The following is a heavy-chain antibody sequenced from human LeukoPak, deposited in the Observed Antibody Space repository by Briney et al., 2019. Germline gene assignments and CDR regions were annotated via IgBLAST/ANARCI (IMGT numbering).Heavy chain of an antibody. CDR2: IYYSGST. J-gene: IGHJ4*02. CDR3: ARHGSTYALRN. V-gene: IGHV4-59*08. CDR1: GGSINSYY. D-gene: IGHD2-2*01. Sequence: SETLSLTCTVSGGSINSYYWSWIRQPPRKGLEWIGYIYYSGSTNYNPSLKSRVTISVDTSRNQFSLKLSSVTAADTAVYYCARHGSTYALRNWGQGTLATVSS.